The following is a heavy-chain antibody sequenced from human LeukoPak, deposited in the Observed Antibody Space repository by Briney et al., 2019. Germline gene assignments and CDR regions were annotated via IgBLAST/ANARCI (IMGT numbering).Heavy chain of an antibody. J-gene: IGHJ3*02. CDR1: GFTVSSNY. V-gene: IGHV3-74*01. Sequence: PGGSLRLSCAASGFTVSSNYMSWVRQAPGKGLVWVSRINSDGSSTSYADSVKGRFTISRDNAKNTLYLQMNNLRAEDTAVYYCARDRGYAFDIWGQGTMVTVSS. CDR2: INSDGSST. CDR3: ARDRGYAFDI. D-gene: IGHD5-12*01.